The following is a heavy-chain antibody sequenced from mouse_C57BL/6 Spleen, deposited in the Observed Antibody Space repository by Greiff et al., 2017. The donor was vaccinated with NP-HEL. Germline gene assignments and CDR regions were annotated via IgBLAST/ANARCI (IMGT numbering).Heavy chain of an antibody. CDR3: ARRGAYYRDAMDY. Sequence: DVQLVESGGGLVQPGGSLKLSCAASGFTFSDYGMAWVRQAPRKGPEWVAFISNLAYSIYYADTVTGRFTISRENAKNTLYLEMSSLRSEDTAMYYCARRGAYYRDAMDYWGQGTSVTVSS. V-gene: IGHV5-15*04. D-gene: IGHD2-14*01. CDR1: GFTFSDYG. J-gene: IGHJ4*01. CDR2: ISNLAYSI.